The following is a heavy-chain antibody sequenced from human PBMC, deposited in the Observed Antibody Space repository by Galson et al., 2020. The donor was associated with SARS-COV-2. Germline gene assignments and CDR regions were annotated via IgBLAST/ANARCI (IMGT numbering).Heavy chain of an antibody. Sequence: SLRLSCAASGFTFSSYGMHWVRQAPGKGLEWVAVISYDGSNKYYADSVKGRFTISRDNSKNTLYLQMNSLRAEDTAVYYCARDGKLNFDYWGQGTLVTVSS. J-gene: IGHJ4*02. CDR3: ARDGKLNFDY. CDR1: GFTFSSYG. CDR2: ISYDGSNK. D-gene: IGHD1-1*01. V-gene: IGHV3-30*03.